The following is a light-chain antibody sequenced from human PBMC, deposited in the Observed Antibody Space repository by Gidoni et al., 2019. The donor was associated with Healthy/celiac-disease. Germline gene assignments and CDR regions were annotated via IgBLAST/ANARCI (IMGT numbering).Light chain of an antibody. Sequence: EIVLTQSPATLSLSPGERATLSCRASQTVSSYLAWYQQKPGQAPRLLIYDASNRATGIPARFSGSGSGTDFTLTISSLEAEDFAVYYCQQRRKWPQTFGQGTKLEIK. J-gene: IGKJ2*01. CDR2: DAS. CDR3: QQRRKWPQT. CDR1: QTVSSY. V-gene: IGKV3-11*01.